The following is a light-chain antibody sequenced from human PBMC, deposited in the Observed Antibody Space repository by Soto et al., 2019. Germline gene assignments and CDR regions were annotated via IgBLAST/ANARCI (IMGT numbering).Light chain of an antibody. V-gene: IGKV3-11*01. CDR3: QQRRN. CDR1: QSVSSY. CDR2: DAS. J-gene: IGKJ2*01. Sequence: EIVLTQSPATLSLSPGERATLSCRASQSVSSYLAWYQQKPGQAPRLLIYDASNKPTGIPARFSGSGSGTDFPLTIISLVPEDFPLYYWQQRRNFGQGTKLEIK.